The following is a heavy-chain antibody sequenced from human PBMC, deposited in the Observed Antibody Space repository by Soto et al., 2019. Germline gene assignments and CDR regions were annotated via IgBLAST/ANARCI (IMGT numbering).Heavy chain of an antibody. Sequence: EVQLVESGGGLVLPGGSLRLSCAASGFTFSRYWMHWVRQAPGKGLVWVSRISSYGSDTHYADSVKGRFTISRDNAKNTLHPQINSLRADDTAVYYCASNYAYTEGYYWYGIDVWGQGTTVTVPS. CDR3: ASNYAYTEGYYWYGIDV. V-gene: IGHV3-74*01. CDR2: ISSYGSDT. CDR1: GFTFSRYW. D-gene: IGHD2-2*01. J-gene: IGHJ6*02.